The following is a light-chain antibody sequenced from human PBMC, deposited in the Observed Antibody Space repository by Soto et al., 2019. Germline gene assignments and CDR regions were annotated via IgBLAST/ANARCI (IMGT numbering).Light chain of an antibody. CDR1: QSIGSW. J-gene: IGKJ4*01. CDR2: AAS. V-gene: IGKV1-27*01. CDR3: QKCKVAPFT. Sequence: DIQITQSPSTLSASVGGRVTITCRASQSIGSWLAWYQQISGRAPKLLIYAASTLQSGVPSRFAGSGSGTDFTLTISSLQPEDAATYYCQKCKVAPFTFGGGTKVDIK.